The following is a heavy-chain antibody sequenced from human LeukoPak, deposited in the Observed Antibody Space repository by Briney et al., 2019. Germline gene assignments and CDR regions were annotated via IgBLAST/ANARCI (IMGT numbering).Heavy chain of an antibody. D-gene: IGHD6-13*01. J-gene: IGHJ4*02. CDR2: ISWNSGSI. CDR3: AKDIAYSSSWYGIDY. V-gene: IGHV3-9*01. Sequence: GRSLRLSCAASGFTFDDYAMRWVRQAPGKGLEWVSGISWNSGSIGYADSVKGRFTISRDNAKNSLYLQMNSLRAEDTALYYCAKDIAYSSSWYGIDYWGQGTLVTVSS. CDR1: GFTFDDYA.